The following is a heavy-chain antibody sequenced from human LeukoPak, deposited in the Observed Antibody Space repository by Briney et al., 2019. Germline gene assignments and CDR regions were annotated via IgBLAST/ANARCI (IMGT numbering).Heavy chain of an antibody. D-gene: IGHD3-10*01. J-gene: IGHJ5*02. Sequence: GGSLRLSCAASGFSFSTYWMTWARQAPGKGLEWVANIKQDGSEKHYVDSVKGRFTISRDNAKNSLYLQMNSLRAEDTAVYYCARAGLMVRGVYNWFDPWGQGTLVTVSS. CDR3: ARAGLMVRGVYNWFDP. CDR2: IKQDGSEK. CDR1: GFSFSTYW. V-gene: IGHV3-7*01.